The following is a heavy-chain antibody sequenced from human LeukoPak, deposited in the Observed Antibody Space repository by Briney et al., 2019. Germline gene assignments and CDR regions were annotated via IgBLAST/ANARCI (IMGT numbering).Heavy chain of an antibody. J-gene: IGHJ4*02. Sequence: GGSLRLSCAASGFTFSSYWMSWVRQAPGKGLEWVVNIKQDGSENYYVDSGKGRFTISRDNAKTSLYLQMNSLRAEDTAVYYCASWGLYDFWTGYSHYYFDYWGQGTLVTVSS. V-gene: IGHV3-7*05. CDR3: ASWGLYDFWTGYSHYYFDY. D-gene: IGHD3-3*01. CDR1: GFTFSSYW. CDR2: IKQDGSEN.